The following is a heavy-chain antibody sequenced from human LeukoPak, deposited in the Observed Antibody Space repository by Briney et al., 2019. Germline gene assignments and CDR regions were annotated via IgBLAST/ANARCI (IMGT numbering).Heavy chain of an antibody. D-gene: IGHD3-10*01. CDR2: IKQDGSEK. V-gene: IGHV3-7*01. CDR3: ARINTVRGPYWGNYFDY. J-gene: IGHJ4*02. Sequence: GGSLRPSCAVSGFTFSSYWMSWVRQAPGKGLEWVANIKQDGSEKYYVDSVKGRFTISRDNAKNSLYLQMNSLRVEDTAVYYCARINTVRGPYWGNYFDYWGQGTLVTVSS. CDR1: GFTFSSYW.